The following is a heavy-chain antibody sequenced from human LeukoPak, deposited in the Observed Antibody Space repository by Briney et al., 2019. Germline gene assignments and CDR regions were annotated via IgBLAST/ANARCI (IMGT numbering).Heavy chain of an antibody. CDR3: AHLRYGDSRY. V-gene: IGHV2-5*02. Sequence: SGPTLVNPTQTLTLTCTFSGFSLSTSGVGVGWIRQPPGKALEWLALIYWDDDKRYIPSLKSRLTITKDTSKNQVVLTMTNMDPEDTATYYCAHLRYGDSRYWGQGTLVTVSS. CDR1: GFSLSTSGVG. J-gene: IGHJ4*02. D-gene: IGHD4-17*01. CDR2: IYWDDDK.